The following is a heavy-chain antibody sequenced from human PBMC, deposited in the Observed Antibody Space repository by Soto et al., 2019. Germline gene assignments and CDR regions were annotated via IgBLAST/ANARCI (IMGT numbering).Heavy chain of an antibody. CDR2: IIPIFGTA. V-gene: IGHV1-69*13. CDR1: GGTFSSYA. CDR3: ASRSGSSQVFDY. Sequence: SVKVSCKASGGTFSSYAISWVRQAPGQGLEWTGGIIPIFGTANYAQKFQGRVTITADESTSTAYMELSSLRSEDTAVYYCASRSGSSQVFDYWGQGTLVTVSS. J-gene: IGHJ4*02. D-gene: IGHD1-26*01.